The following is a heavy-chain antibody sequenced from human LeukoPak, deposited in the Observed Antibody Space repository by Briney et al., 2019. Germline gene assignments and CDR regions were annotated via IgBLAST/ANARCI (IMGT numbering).Heavy chain of an antibody. CDR2: IYYSGST. J-gene: IGHJ2*01. D-gene: IGHD2-21*02. Sequence: SETLSLTCTVSGGSINSFYWSWIRQPPGKGLEWIGYIYYSGSTNYNPSLKSRVTISVDTSKNQFSLKLSSVTAADTAVYYCARWSYCGGDCEYFDLWGRGTLVTVSS. V-gene: IGHV4-59*01. CDR3: ARWSYCGGDCEYFDL. CDR1: GGSINSFY.